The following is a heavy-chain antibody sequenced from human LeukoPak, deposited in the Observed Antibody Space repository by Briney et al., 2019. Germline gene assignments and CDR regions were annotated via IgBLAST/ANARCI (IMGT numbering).Heavy chain of an antibody. Sequence: PSQTLSLTCTVSGGSISSGGYYWSWIRQPPGKGLEWIGEINHSGSANYNPSLKSRVTISVDTSKNQFSLKLRSVTAADTAVYYCARPPNSSSSHYYYYYMDVWGKGTTVTVSS. CDR3: ARPPNSSSSHYYYYYMDV. V-gene: IGHV4-31*03. D-gene: IGHD6-6*01. CDR2: INHSGSA. J-gene: IGHJ6*03. CDR1: GGSISSGGYY.